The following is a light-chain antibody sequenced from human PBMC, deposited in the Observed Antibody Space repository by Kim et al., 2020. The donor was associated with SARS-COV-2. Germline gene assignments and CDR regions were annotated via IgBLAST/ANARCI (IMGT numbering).Light chain of an antibody. CDR2: DVT. Sequence: GQSVDISCTRTSGDVGRYNYVSWYQHHPGKAPKLIIYDVTKRPTGVPDRFSGSKSGNTASLTVSGLQAEDEADYYCSSYAGRNDLVFGGGTQLTVL. CDR1: SGDVGRYNY. V-gene: IGLV2-8*01. J-gene: IGLJ2*01. CDR3: SSYAGRNDLV.